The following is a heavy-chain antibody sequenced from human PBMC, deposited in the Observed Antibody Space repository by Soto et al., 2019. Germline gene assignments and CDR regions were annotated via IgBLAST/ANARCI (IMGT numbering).Heavy chain of an antibody. CDR1: GFAFSTYA. Sequence: PGGSLRLSCAASGFAFSTYAMSWVRQAPGKGLEWVSAISGGGTSTYYADSVKGRFTISRDNAKNTLYLQMNSLRADDTAVYYCARGIAAAGPKLDYWGQGTLVTVSS. CDR2: ISGGGTST. CDR3: ARGIAAAGPKLDY. D-gene: IGHD6-13*01. J-gene: IGHJ4*02. V-gene: IGHV3-23*01.